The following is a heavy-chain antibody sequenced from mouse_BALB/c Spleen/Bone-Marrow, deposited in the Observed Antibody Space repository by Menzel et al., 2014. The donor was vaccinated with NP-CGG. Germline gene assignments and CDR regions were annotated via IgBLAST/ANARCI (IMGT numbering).Heavy chain of an antibody. CDR2: ISSGGSYT. J-gene: IGHJ2*01. V-gene: IGHV5-9-4*01. CDR3: ARSTMITTGNYFDY. Sequence: DVHLVESGGGLVKPGGSLKLSCAASGFTFDNYAMSWVRQTPEKRLEWVAEISSGGSYTYYPDTVTGRFTISRDNAKNTLYLQMSSLRSEDTAMYYCARSTMITTGNYFDYWGQGTTLTVSS. D-gene: IGHD2-4*01. CDR1: GFTFDNYA.